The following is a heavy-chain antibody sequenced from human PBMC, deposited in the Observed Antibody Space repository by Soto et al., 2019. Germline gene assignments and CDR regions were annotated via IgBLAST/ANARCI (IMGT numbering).Heavy chain of an antibody. Sequence: SETLSLTCTVSGASISGFYWSWIRKSAGKGLEWIGYIYYSGSTNYNPSLKSRVTISVDTSKNQFSLKLSSVTAADTAVYYCARDRGELLPYFDYWGQGTLVTVSS. CDR2: IYYSGST. CDR3: ARDRGELLPYFDY. J-gene: IGHJ4*02. V-gene: IGHV4-59*01. D-gene: IGHD1-26*01. CDR1: GASISGFY.